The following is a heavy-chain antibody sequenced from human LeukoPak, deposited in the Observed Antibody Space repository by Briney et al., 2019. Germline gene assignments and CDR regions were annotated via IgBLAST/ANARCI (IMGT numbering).Heavy chain of an antibody. J-gene: IGHJ4*02. CDR2: IYYSGST. CDR3: ASDPIETPGDIGY. CDR1: GGSISSSSYY. V-gene: IGHV4-39*07. D-gene: IGHD3-9*01. Sequence: PSETLSLTCTVSGGSISSSSYYWGWIRQPPGTGLEWIGSIYYSGSTYYNPSLKSRVTISVDTSKNQFSLKLSSVTAADTAVYYCASDPIETPGDIGYWGRGTLVTVSS.